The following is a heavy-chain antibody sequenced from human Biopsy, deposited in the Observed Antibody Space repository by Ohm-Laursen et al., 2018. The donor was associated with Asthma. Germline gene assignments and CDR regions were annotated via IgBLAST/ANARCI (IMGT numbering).Heavy chain of an antibody. CDR3: GRDYPLVD. Sequence: SLRLSCAASGFFFNDYYMAWIRQAPGKGLEWVSVIYSGGSTYYADSVKGRFTISRDNSKNTLDLQMNSLRAEDTAVYYCGRDYPLVDWGQGTLVTVSS. V-gene: IGHV3-53*01. D-gene: IGHD2-15*01. CDR2: IYSGGST. J-gene: IGHJ4*02. CDR1: GFFFNDYY.